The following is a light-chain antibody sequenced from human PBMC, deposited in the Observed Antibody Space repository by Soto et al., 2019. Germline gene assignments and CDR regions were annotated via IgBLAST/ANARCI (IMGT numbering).Light chain of an antibody. J-gene: IGKJ4*01. CDR1: QSVTSSY. CDR3: QRYGSSPPLT. Sequence: EMVLMQSPGTLSLSPGERATLSCRASQSVTSSYLAWYQQKPGQAPRLLIDGASRRATGIPDRFSGSGSGTDFTLTISRLEPEDFAVYYCQRYGSSPPLTFGGGTKVEIK. V-gene: IGKV3-20*01. CDR2: GAS.